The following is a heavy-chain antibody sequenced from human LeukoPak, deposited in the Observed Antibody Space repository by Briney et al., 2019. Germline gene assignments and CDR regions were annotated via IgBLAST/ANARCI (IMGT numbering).Heavy chain of an antibody. CDR2: IDPSGGST. V-gene: IGHV1-46*01. J-gene: IGHJ4*02. CDR1: GNTFASYY. D-gene: IGHD6-13*01. CDR3: ARGQGSSWYPYYFDY. Sequence: WASVKVSCKASGNTFASYYMHWVRQAPGQGLEWMGIIDPSGGSTSYAQKFQGRVTMTRDMSTSTVYMELSSLRSEDTAVYYCARGQGSSWYPYYFDYWGQGTLVTVSS.